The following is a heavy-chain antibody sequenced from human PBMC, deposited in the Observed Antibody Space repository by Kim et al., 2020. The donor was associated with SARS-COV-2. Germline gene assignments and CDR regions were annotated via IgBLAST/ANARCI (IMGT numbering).Heavy chain of an antibody. CDR2: ISSSSSYT. CDR3: ASFGGYGSGKRDWFDP. J-gene: IGHJ5*02. V-gene: IGHV3-11*06. D-gene: IGHD3-10*01. Sequence: GGSLRLSCAASGFTFSDYYMSWIRQAPGKGLEWVSYISSSSSYTNYADSVKGRFTISRDNAKNSLYLQMNSLRAEDTAVYYCASFGGYGSGKRDWFDPWGQGTLVTVSS. CDR1: GFTFSDYY.